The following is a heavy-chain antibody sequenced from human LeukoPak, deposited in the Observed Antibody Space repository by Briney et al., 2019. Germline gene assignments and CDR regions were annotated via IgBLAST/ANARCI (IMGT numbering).Heavy chain of an antibody. D-gene: IGHD5-18*01. Sequence: SGGSLRLSCAASGFTFSSYAMSWVRQAPGKGLEWVSAISGSGGSTYYADSVKGRFTISRDNSKNTLYLQMNSLRAEDTAVYYCAKTRTQGYYYFDYWGQGTLVTVSS. CDR2: ISGSGGST. CDR1: GFTFSSYA. V-gene: IGHV3-23*01. CDR3: AKTRTQGYYYFDY. J-gene: IGHJ4*02.